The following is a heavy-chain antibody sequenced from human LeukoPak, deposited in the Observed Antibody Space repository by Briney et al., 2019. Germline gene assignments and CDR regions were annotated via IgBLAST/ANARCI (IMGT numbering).Heavy chain of an antibody. D-gene: IGHD6-13*01. CDR3: ARHTSSWANFDY. V-gene: IGHV4-59*08. J-gene: IGHJ4*02. CDR1: GGSISNYY. CDR2: IYYSGST. Sequence: SSETLSLTCTVSGGSISNYYWSWIRQPPGKGLEWIGYIYYSGSTNYNPSLRSRVTISVDTSKNQFSLKLSSVTAADTAVYYCARHTSSWANFDYWGQGTLVTVSS.